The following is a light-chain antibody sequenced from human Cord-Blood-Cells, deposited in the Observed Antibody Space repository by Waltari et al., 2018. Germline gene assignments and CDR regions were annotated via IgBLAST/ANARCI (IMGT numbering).Light chain of an antibody. Sequence: SYELTQPSSVSVSPGQTARITCSGDVLAKKYARWFQQTPGQAPVLVIYKDSERPSGIPERFSGSSSGTTVTLTISGAQVEDEADYYCYSAADNKGVFGGGTKLTVL. CDR3: YSAADNKGV. CDR2: KDS. V-gene: IGLV3-27*01. CDR1: VLAKKY. J-gene: IGLJ3*02.